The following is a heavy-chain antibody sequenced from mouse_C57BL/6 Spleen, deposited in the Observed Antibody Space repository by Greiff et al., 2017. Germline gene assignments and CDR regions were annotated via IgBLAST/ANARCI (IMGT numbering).Heavy chain of an antibody. V-gene: IGHV2-9-1*01. CDR1: GFSLTSYA. D-gene: IGHD1-1*01. CDR3: ARNPSRGTVAGGYFDV. J-gene: IGHJ1*03. Sequence: QVQLKESGPGLVAPSQSLSITCTVSGFSLTSYAISWVRQPPGKGLEWLGVIWTGGGTNYNSALKSRLSISKDNSKSQVFLKMNSLQTDDTARYYCARNPSRGTVAGGYFDVWGTGTTVTVSS. CDR2: IWTGGGT.